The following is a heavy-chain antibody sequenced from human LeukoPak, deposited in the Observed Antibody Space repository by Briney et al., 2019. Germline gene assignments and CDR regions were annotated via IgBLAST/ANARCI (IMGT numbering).Heavy chain of an antibody. CDR1: GFTFSSYG. J-gene: IGHJ4*02. CDR3: ARDHRIGGAGYYFDY. Sequence: GGSLRLSCAASGFTFSSYGMHWVRQAPGKGLEWVAFIRYDGSNKYYADSVKGRFTISRDNSKNTLYLQMNSLRAEDTAVYYCARDHRIGGAGYYFDYWGQGTLVTVSS. D-gene: IGHD3-16*01. CDR2: IRYDGSNK. V-gene: IGHV3-30*02.